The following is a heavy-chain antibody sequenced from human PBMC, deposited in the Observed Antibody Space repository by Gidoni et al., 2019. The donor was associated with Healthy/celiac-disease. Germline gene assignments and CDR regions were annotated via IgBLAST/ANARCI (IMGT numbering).Heavy chain of an antibody. CDR3: ARELDYDFWSGYYTGGYFDY. Sequence: QVQLPESGPGLVKPSETLSLTCPVSGGSISSYYWSWIRQPPWKGLEWIGYIYYSGSTNYNPSLKSGVTISVDTSKNQFSLKLSSVTAADTAVYYCARELDYDFWSGYYTGGYFDYWGQGTLVTVSS. V-gene: IGHV4-59*01. J-gene: IGHJ4*02. D-gene: IGHD3-3*01. CDR2: IYYSGST. CDR1: GGSISSYY.